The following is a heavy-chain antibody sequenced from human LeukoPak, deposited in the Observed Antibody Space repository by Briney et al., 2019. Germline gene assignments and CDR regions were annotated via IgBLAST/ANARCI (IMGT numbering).Heavy chain of an antibody. CDR2: ISYDGSYK. V-gene: IGHV3-30*03. J-gene: IGHJ6*02. Sequence: GGSLRLSCAASEFTFSTYGMHWVRQAPGKGLEWVAVISYDGSYKFYADSVKGRFTISRDNSKSTLYLQMNSLRAEDTAAYYCARGAPGDYYYYGMDVWGQGTTVTVSS. CDR1: EFTFSTYG. D-gene: IGHD4-17*01. CDR3: ARGAPGDYYYYGMDV.